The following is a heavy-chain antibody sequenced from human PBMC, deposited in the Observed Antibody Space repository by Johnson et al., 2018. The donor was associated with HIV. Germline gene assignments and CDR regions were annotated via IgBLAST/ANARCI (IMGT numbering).Heavy chain of an antibody. CDR1: GFTFRSYG. CDR2: IWFDGSNK. J-gene: IGHJ3*02. D-gene: IGHD4-23*01. CDR3: AKSPGKDHGGNSGAFDI. Sequence: VQLVESGGGVVQPGRSLRLSCAASGFTFRSYGMHWVRQAPGKGLEWVAVIWFDGSNKYYADSVKGRFTISRDNSKNTLYLQMNSLRAEDTAVYYCAKSPGKDHGGNSGAFDIWGQGTMVTVSS. V-gene: IGHV3-33*06.